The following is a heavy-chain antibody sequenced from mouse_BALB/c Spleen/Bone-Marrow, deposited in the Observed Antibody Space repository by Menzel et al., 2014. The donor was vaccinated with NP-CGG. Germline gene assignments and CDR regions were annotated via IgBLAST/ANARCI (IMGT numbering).Heavy chain of an antibody. Sequence: VQRAESGPELVKPGASVKISCKASGYAFSSSWMNWVKQRPGQGLEWIGRIYPGDGDTNYNGKFKGKATLTADKSSSTAYMQLSSLTSVDSAVYFCARSGYDYENYWGQGTTLTVSS. V-gene: IGHV1-82*01. CDR3: ARSGYDYENY. CDR2: IYPGDGDT. CDR1: GYAFSSSW. J-gene: IGHJ2*01. D-gene: IGHD2-4*01.